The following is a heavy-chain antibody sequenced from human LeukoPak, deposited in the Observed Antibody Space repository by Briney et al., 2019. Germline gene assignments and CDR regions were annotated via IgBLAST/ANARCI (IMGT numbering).Heavy chain of an antibody. J-gene: IGHJ6*03. Sequence: ASVKVSCKASGYTFTTYYMHWVRQATGQGLEWMGVIDPSGGSATYAQKFQGRVTMTRDTSTRTVYMELNSLRSEDTAVYYCARRVYCSSASCYHYSYYMDVWGKGTTVTVSS. D-gene: IGHD2-2*01. CDR1: GYTFTTYY. CDR3: ARRVYCSSASCYHYSYYMDV. CDR2: IDPSGGSA. V-gene: IGHV1-46*03.